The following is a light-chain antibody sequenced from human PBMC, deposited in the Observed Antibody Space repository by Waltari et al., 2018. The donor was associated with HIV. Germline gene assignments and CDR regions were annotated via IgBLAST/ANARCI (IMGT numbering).Light chain of an antibody. CDR3: QQYHSYSWT. CDR2: QAS. V-gene: IGKV1-5*03. Sequence: IKMTEPPATLSASVRNTITDTCRASESISTWLAWYQQKPGKAPKRLIYQASSLESGVPSRFSGSGSGTEFTLTISGLQPDDFATYYCQQYHSYSWTFGQGTKVDVK. J-gene: IGKJ1*01. CDR1: ESISTW.